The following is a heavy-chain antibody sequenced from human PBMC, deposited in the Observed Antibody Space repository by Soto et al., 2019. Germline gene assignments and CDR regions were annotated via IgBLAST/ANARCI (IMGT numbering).Heavy chain of an antibody. CDR2: INPSGGST. CDR3: ASGSSSTLWGGNYYYYYMDV. Sequence: ASVKVSCKASGYTFTSYYMHWVRQAPGQGLEWMGIINPSGGSTSYAQKFQGRVTMTRDTSTSTVYMELSSLRSEDTAVYYCASGSSSTLWGGNYYYYYMDVWGKGTTVTVSS. D-gene: IGHD6-13*01. V-gene: IGHV1-46*03. J-gene: IGHJ6*03. CDR1: GYTFTSYY.